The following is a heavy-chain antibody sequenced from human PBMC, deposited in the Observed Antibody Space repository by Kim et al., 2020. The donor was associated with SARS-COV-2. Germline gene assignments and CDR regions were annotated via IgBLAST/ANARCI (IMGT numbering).Heavy chain of an antibody. D-gene: IGHD6-6*01. CDR3: ARQSRLGSSPGEYYYYGMDV. CDR2: IYYSGST. J-gene: IGHJ6*02. CDR1: GGSISSYY. Sequence: SETLSLTCTVSGGSISSYYWSWIRQPPGKGLEWIGYIYYSGSTNYNPSLKSRVTISVDTSKNQFSLKLSSVTAADTAVYYCARQSRLGSSPGEYYYYGMDVWGQGTTVTVSS. V-gene: IGHV4-59*08.